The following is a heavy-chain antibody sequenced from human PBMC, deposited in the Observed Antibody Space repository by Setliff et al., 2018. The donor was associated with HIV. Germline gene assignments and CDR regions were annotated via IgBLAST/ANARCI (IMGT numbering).Heavy chain of an antibody. CDR2: IYYSGST. J-gene: IGHJ5*02. CDR3: ARSVVVVTVEWFDP. V-gene: IGHV4-59*08. Sequence: SETLSLTCTVSGGSISSHYWSWIRQPPGRGLEWIGYIYYSGSTIYNPSLKSRVTISVDTSKNQFSLKLSSVTAADTAVYYCARSVVVVTVEWFDPWGQGTLVTVSS. CDR1: GGSISSHY. D-gene: IGHD2-21*02.